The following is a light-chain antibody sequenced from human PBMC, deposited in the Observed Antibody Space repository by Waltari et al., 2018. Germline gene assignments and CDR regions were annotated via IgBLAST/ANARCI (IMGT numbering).Light chain of an antibody. CDR3: SSYAGSNNLV. Sequence: QSALTQPPAASGSPGQSVTISCNGTSSDVGGYNYVSWYQQHPGQAPKLMIYEFSKRPSGVPDRFSGSKSGNTASLTVSGLQAEDEADYYCSSYAGSNNLVFGGGTKLTFL. J-gene: IGLJ2*01. CDR1: SSDVGGYNY. CDR2: EFS. V-gene: IGLV2-8*01.